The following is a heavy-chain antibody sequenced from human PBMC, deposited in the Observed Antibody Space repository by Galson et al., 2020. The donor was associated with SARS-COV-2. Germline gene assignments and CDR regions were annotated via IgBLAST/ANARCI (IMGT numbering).Heavy chain of an antibody. CDR3: AQRRGMTLFDP. V-gene: IGHV2-5*02. D-gene: IGHD3-16*01. Sequence: SGPTLLKPTQNLTLTCTLSGFSLSTIGVGVGWIRQPPGKALEWLALIYWDDDKRYSSSLKSRLTINKDTSKNQVVLTMTNMDPVDTATYYCAQRRGMTLFDPWGQGTLVTVSS. J-gene: IGHJ5*02. CDR1: GFSLSTIGVG. CDR2: IYWDDDK.